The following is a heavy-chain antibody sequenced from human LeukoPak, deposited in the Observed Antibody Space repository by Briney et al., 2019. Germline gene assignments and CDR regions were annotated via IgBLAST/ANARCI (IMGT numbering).Heavy chain of an antibody. D-gene: IGHD3-22*01. J-gene: IGHJ4*02. CDR2: IYYSGST. CDR3: ARVIYDSSGWVPTYYFDY. CDR1: GGSISSYY. V-gene: IGHV4-59*01. Sequence: SETLFLTCTVSGGSISSYYWSWIRQPPGKGLEWIGYIYYSGSTNYNPSLKSRVTISVDASKNQFSLKLSSATAADTAVYYCARVIYDSSGWVPTYYFDYWGQGTLVTVSS.